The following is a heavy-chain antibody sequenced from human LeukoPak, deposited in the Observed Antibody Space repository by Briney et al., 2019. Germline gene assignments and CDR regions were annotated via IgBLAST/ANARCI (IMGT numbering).Heavy chain of an antibody. D-gene: IGHD3-10*01. CDR3: ARQGYGSRY. CDR2: IYHSGST. J-gene: IGHJ4*02. V-gene: IGHV4-38-2*02. Sequence: PSETLSLTCNVSGYSISSGYYWGWIRQPPGKGLEWTGNIYHSGSTYYNPSLKSRVTISVDTSKSQFSLKLNSVTAADTAVYYCARQGYGSRYWGQGTLVTVSS. CDR1: GYSISSGYY.